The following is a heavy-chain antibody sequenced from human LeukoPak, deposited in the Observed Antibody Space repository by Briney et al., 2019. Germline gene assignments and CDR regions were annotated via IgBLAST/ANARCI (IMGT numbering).Heavy chain of an antibody. J-gene: IGHJ4*02. Sequence: SETLSLTCAVYGGSFSGYYWSWIRQPPGKGLEWIGEINHSGSTNYNPSLKSRVTISVDTSKNQFSLKLSSVTAADTAVYYCARARGAYYGSGSYYPSSSYFDYWGQGTLVTVCS. V-gene: IGHV4-34*01. CDR1: GGSFSGYY. CDR3: ARARGAYYGSGSYYPSSSYFDY. D-gene: IGHD3-10*01. CDR2: INHSGST.